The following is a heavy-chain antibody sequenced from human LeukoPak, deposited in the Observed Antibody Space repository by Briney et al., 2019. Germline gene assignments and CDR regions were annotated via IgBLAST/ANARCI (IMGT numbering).Heavy chain of an antibody. Sequence: PGGSLRLSCAASGFTFSSYWMSWVRQTPGKGLEWVANIKYDGSEKYYVDYVKGRFTISRDNAENSLYLQMDSLRAEDTAVYYCAREGVDIVATLSDYRGQGTLVTVSS. CDR2: IKYDGSEK. CDR1: GFTFSSYW. D-gene: IGHD5-12*01. CDR3: AREGVDIVATLSDY. J-gene: IGHJ4*02. V-gene: IGHV3-7*01.